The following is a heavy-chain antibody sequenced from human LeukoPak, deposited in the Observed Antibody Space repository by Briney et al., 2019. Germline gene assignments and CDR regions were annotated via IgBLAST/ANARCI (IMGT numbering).Heavy chain of an antibody. J-gene: IGHJ4*02. CDR1: GFTFSTYA. V-gene: IGHV3-23*01. D-gene: IGHD1-26*01. CDR3: ARASSGRYRLDY. Sequence: PGGSLRLSCAASGFTFSTYALIWVRQAPGKGLEWVSAISVTGGTTLYADSVRGRLTISRDNSKNTLYLQMSSLRAEDTAVYYCARASSGRYRLDYWGQGTLVTVSS. CDR2: ISVTGGTT.